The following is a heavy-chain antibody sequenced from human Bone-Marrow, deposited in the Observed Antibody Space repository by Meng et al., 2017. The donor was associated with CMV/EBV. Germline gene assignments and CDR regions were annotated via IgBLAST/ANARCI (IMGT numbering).Heavy chain of an antibody. CDR1: GGSINIPNW. CDR3: ARRVPRGDYGGNSGDY. D-gene: IGHD4-23*01. Sequence: SGGSINIPNWWTWVRQSPGKGLEWIGEIYYRGSTNYNPSLESRVTISLDESKNQFSLRLSSVTAADTAIYFCARRVPRGDYGGNSGDYWGQGFLVTVSS. V-gene: IGHV4-4*01. CDR2: IYYRGST. J-gene: IGHJ4*02.